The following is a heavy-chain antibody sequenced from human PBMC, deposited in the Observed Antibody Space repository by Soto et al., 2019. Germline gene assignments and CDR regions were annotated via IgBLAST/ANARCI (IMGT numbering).Heavy chain of an antibody. CDR2: IIPIFGTA. V-gene: IGHV1-69*01. D-gene: IGHD3-16*02. CDR1: GGTFSSYA. J-gene: IGHJ3*02. CDR3: ARSLNDYVWGSYRYFRDDAFDI. Sequence: QVQLVQSGAEVKKPGSSVKVSCKASGGTFSSYASSWVRQAPGQGLEWMGGIIPIFGTANYAQKFQGRVTITADESTSTANMELSSLRSEDTAVYYCARSLNDYVWGSYRYFRDDAFDIWGQGTMVTVSS.